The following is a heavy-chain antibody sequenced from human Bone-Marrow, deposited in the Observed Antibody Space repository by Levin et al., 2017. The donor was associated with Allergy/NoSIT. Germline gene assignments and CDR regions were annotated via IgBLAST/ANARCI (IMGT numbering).Heavy chain of an antibody. D-gene: IGHD6-19*01. CDR2: IYYSGST. CDR3: ARGRQWLVVWEDWFDP. J-gene: IGHJ5*02. CDR1: CGSIRSSSYY. Sequence: SPTLSLTCPVSCGSIRSSSYYWGWIRQPPGKGLEWIGSIYYSGSTYYNPSLKSRVTISVDTSKNQFSLKLSSVTAADTAVYYCARGRQWLVVWEDWFDPWGQGTLVTVSS. V-gene: IGHV4-39*01.